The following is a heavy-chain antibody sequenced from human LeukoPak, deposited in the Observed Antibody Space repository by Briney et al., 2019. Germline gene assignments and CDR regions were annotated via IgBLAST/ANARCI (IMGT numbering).Heavy chain of an antibody. D-gene: IGHD2-15*01. CDR1: GFTFSSYG. CDR3: AKDLRYCSGARCYWPDGVFDY. CDR2: ISNDQSNK. V-gene: IGHV3-30*18. Sequence: PGGSLRLSCAASGFTFSSYGMHWGRQAPGKVLEWVAVISNDQSNKYYTDSVKGRFTISRDNSKNTLYLQMNSLRADDTAVYYCAKDLRYCSGARCYWPDGVFDYWGQGTLVTVSS. J-gene: IGHJ4*02.